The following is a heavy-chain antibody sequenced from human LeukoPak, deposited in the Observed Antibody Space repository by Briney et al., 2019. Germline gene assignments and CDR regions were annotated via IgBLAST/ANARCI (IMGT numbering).Heavy chain of an antibody. CDR3: AKENCSSTSCYSMDV. V-gene: IGHV3-23*01. CDR1: GFTFSSYA. J-gene: IGHJ6*02. CDR2: IGGSGGST. D-gene: IGHD2-2*01. Sequence: PGGSLRLSCAASGFTFSSYAMSWVRQAPGKGLEWVSAIGGSGGSTYYADSVKGRFTISRDNSKNTLYLQMNSLRAEDTAVYYCAKENCSSTSCYSMDVWGQGTTVTVSS.